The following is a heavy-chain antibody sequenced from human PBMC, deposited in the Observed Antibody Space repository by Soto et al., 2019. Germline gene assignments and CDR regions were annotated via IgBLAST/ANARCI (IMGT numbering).Heavy chain of an antibody. Sequence: SETLSLSCTVADGSIGSYDGSWIRQPPGKGLEWIGYIYYSGSTNYNPSLKSRVTISVDTSKNQFSLKLSSVTAADTAVYYCARDISDRTPYYDFWSGYGPYYYMDVWGKGTTVTVSS. CDR1: DGSIGSYD. V-gene: IGHV4-59*01. J-gene: IGHJ6*03. CDR3: ARDISDRTPYYDFWSGYGPYYYMDV. CDR2: IYYSGST. D-gene: IGHD3-3*01.